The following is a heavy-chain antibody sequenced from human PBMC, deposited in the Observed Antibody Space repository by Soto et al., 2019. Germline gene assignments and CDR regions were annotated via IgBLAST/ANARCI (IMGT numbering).Heavy chain of an antibody. Sequence: GGSLRLSCAASGFTFSSYGMHWVRQAPGKGLEWVAVISYDGSNKYYADSVKGRFTISRDNSKNTLYLQMYSLRAEDTAVYYCAKDLTVTKYYFDYWGQGTLVTVSS. CDR1: GFTFSSYG. CDR3: AKDLTVTKYYFDY. J-gene: IGHJ4*02. D-gene: IGHD4-17*01. CDR2: ISYDGSNK. V-gene: IGHV3-30*18.